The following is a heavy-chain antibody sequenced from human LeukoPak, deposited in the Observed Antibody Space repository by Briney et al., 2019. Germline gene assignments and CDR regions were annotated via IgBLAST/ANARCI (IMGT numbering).Heavy chain of an antibody. V-gene: IGHV4-39*01. J-gene: IGHJ5*02. D-gene: IGHD5-18*01. CDR1: GGSISSISSNT. CDR3: ARLPTGYPNWFDT. Sequence: SETLSLTCTVSGGSISSISSNTWAWIRQPPGKGLELIAAIHYSGSTYYNPSFMSRVTISVDTSKNQFSLKLRSLTATDTAVYYCARLPTGYPNWFDTWGQGILVTVSS. CDR2: IHYSGST.